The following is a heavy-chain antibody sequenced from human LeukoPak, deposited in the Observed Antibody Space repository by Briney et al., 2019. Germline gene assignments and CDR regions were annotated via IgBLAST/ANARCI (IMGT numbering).Heavy chain of an antibody. Sequence: GGSLRLSCAAPGFMFRGYAMSWVRQAPGKGLEWVSAISDTGDSTYYADSVKGRFTISRDNSKNTLYLQMNSLRVEDTALYFCAKTYYYLSGSLPEDYWGQGALVTVSS. D-gene: IGHD3-10*01. V-gene: IGHV3-23*01. J-gene: IGHJ4*02. CDR2: ISDTGDST. CDR3: AKTYYYLSGSLPEDY. CDR1: GFMFRGYA.